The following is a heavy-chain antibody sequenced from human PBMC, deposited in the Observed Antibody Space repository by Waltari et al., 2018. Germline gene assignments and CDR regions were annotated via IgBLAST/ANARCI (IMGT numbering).Heavy chain of an antibody. Sequence: QVQLQESGPGLVKPSETLSLTCTVSGGSISSYYWSWIRQPAGKGLEWIGRIYTSGSTNYNPSLKSRVTMSVDTSKNQFSLKLSSVTAADTAVYYCARGGRFLEWLLPYGMDVWGQGTTVTVSS. V-gene: IGHV4-4*07. D-gene: IGHD3-3*01. CDR3: ARGGRFLEWLLPYGMDV. J-gene: IGHJ6*02. CDR1: GGSISSYY. CDR2: IYTSGST.